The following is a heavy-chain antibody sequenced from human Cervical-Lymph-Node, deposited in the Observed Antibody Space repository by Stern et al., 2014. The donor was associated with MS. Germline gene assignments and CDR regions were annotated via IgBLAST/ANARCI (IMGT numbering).Heavy chain of an antibody. V-gene: IGHV1-69*01. D-gene: IGHD6-19*01. CDR3: ARDYEAVAGYYGMDV. CDR1: GGTFSSYA. Sequence: VQLVESGAEVTKPGSSVKVSCQASGGTFSSYAISWVRQAPGQGLEWMGGVIPILGTANYAQKFQGRGTITADESTSTAYMELSSLRSEDTAVYYCARDYEAVAGYYGMDVWGQGTTVTVSS. CDR2: VIPILGTA. J-gene: IGHJ6*02.